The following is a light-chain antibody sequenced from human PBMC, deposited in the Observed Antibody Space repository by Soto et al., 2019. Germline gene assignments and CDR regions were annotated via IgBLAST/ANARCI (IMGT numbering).Light chain of an antibody. V-gene: IGKV4-1*01. CDR2: WAS. CDR1: QSVLYSSNNKNY. CDR3: QQHYSPPLT. J-gene: IGKJ4*01. Sequence: DIVMTQSPDSLAVSLGERATINCKSSQSVLYSSNNKNYLAWYQQKPGQSPKLLIYWASTRESGVPARFSGAGSGTEFTLTSNSLQAEDVAVYYCQQHYSPPLTFGGGTNVEIK.